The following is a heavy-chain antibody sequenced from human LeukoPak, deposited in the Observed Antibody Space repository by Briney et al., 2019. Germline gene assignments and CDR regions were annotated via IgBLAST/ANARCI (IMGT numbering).Heavy chain of an antibody. Sequence: SETLSLTCTVSGGSISSYYWSWIRQPPGKGLEWIGYIYYSGSTNYNPSLKSRVTISVDTSKNQFSLKLSSVTAADTAVYYCAISTVDTAMVDYYYYMDVWGKGTTVIVSS. D-gene: IGHD5-18*01. V-gene: IGHV4-59*01. CDR3: AISTVDTAMVDYYYYMDV. J-gene: IGHJ6*03. CDR2: IYYSGST. CDR1: GGSISSYY.